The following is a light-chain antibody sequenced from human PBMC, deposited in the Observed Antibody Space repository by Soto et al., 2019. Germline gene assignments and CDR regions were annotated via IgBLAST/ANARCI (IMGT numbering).Light chain of an antibody. CDR2: GAS. V-gene: IGKV3-15*01. CDR1: QSVSSN. J-gene: IGKJ4*01. Sequence: EIVMTQSPATLSVSPGERATLSCRASQSVSSNLAWYQQKPGQAPRLLIYGASTRANGIPARFSGSGSGTEFTLPISSLQSEDFAVYYCQQYNNWPPPLTFGGGTKVEIK. CDR3: QQYNNWPPPLT.